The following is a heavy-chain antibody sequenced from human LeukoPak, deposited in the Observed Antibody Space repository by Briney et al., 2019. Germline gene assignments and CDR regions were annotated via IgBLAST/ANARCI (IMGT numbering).Heavy chain of an antibody. D-gene: IGHD6-13*01. Sequence: SETLSPTCTVSGGSISRYYWSRIRQPPGKGLEWIGYIYSSGSTNYNPSLKSRVTISVDTSKDQFSLKLSSVTAADTAVYYCARGAAATYWGQGTLVTVSS. V-gene: IGHV4-59*01. CDR2: IYSSGST. CDR3: ARGAAATY. CDR1: GGSISRYY. J-gene: IGHJ4*02.